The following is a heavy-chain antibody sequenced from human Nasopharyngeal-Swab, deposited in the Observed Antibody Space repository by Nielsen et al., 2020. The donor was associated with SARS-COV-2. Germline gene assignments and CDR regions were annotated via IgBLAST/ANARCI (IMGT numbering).Heavy chain of an antibody. CDR2: IRYDGSDY. CDR3: ARQDSSAYYYVFNY. D-gene: IGHD3-22*01. Sequence: GGSLRLSCAASGCTFSSYAMNWVRQAPGKGLEWVAFIRYDGSDYYYADSVEGRFTISRDNSKNTLYLQLNSLRAEDTAVYYCARQDSSAYYYVFNYWGQGTLVTVSS. CDR1: GCTFSSYA. V-gene: IGHV3-30*02. J-gene: IGHJ4*02.